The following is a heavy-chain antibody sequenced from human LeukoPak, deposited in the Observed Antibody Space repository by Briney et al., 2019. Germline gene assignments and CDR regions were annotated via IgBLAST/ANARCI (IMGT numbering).Heavy chain of an antibody. D-gene: IGHD6-13*01. Sequence: QPGGSLRLSCAASGFIFSRYGMHWVRQAPGKGLEYVSAISNSGGSTYYANSVKGRLTISRDNSKNTLYLQMGSLRGEDMAVYYCARGLITGAAGTYYYYGMDVWGQGTTVTVSS. J-gene: IGHJ6*02. CDR3: ARGLITGAAGTYYYYGMDV. CDR1: GFIFSRYG. CDR2: ISNSGGST. V-gene: IGHV3-64*01.